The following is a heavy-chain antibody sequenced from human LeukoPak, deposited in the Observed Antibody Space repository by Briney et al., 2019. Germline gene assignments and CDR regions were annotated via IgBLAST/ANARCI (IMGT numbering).Heavy chain of an antibody. Sequence: GASVKVSCKASGYTFTGYYMHWVRQATGQGLEWMGRINPNSGGTNYAQKFQGRVTMTRDKSISTDYMELSRLRSDDTAVYYCARSGPVVPAAPWGAYYYGMDVWGQGTTVTVSS. CDR3: ARSGPVVPAAPWGAYYYGMDV. D-gene: IGHD2-2*01. J-gene: IGHJ6*02. CDR1: GYTFTGYY. V-gene: IGHV1-2*06. CDR2: INPNSGGT.